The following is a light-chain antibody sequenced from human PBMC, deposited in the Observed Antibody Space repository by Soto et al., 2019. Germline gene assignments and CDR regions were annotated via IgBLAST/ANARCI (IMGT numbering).Light chain of an antibody. CDR2: AAS. CDR1: QGISSW. CDR3: QQTYTSLAT. V-gene: IGKV1-12*01. J-gene: IGKJ1*01. Sequence: DIQMTQSPSSVSASVGDRVTITCRASQGISSWLAWYQQKPGKAPKLLIYAASSLQSGVPSRFSGTASGTDFSLTIDSLQPDDFATYFCQQTYTSLATFGHGTKVESK.